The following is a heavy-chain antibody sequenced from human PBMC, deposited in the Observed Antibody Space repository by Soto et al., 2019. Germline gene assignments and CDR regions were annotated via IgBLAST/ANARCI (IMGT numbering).Heavy chain of an antibody. J-gene: IGHJ6*03. V-gene: IGHV3-13*01. CDR1: GFTFSSYD. Sequence: GGSLRLSCAASGFTFSSYDMHWVRQAKGKGLEWVSAIGTAGDTYYPGSVKGRFTISRENAKNSLYLQMNSLRAGDTAVYYCERAPPPYYYMDVWGKGTTVTVSS. CDR2: IGTAGDT. CDR3: ERAPPPYYYMDV.